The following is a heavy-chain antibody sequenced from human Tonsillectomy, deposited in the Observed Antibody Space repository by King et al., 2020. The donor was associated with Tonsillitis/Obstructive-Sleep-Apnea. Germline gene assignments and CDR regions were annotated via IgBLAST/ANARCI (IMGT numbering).Heavy chain of an antibody. Sequence: VQLVESGGGVVQPGRSLRLSCAASGFTLSNCTIHWVRQAPGKGPEWVAVISYDGSNKYYADSVKGRFTISRDNSKNTLYLRMHSLRPEDTAVYYCARDTNGDFWSGPYYLDVWGKGTTVSVSS. CDR3: ARDTNGDFWSGPYYLDV. D-gene: IGHD3-3*01. V-gene: IGHV3-30*04. CDR1: GFTLSNCT. CDR2: ISYDGSNK. J-gene: IGHJ6*03.